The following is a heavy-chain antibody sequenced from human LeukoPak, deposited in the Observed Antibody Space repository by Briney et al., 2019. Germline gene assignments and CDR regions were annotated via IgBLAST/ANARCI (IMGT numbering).Heavy chain of an antibody. J-gene: IGHJ6*03. CDR3: ARGLGYGGAMAYYYYMDV. V-gene: IGHV1-69*13. D-gene: IGHD4/OR15-4a*01. Sequence: SAKVSCKXSGGTFSSYAISWVRQAPGQGLERMGGIIPIFGTANYARKFQGRVTITADESTSTAYMELSSLRSEDTAVYYCARGLGYGGAMAYYYYMDVWGKGTTVTVSS. CDR2: IIPIFGTA. CDR1: GGTFSSYA.